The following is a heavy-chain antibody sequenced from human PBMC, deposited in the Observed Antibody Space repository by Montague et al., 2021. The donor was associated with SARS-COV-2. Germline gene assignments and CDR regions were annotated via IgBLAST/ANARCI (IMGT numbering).Heavy chain of an antibody. J-gene: IGHJ4*02. Sequence: RAISGDSVSSSSATWNWIRQSPSRGLEWLGRTYYRSMWKSDYARSVKSRIAINPDISKNQFSLQLSSVTPEDTALYYCMRGIEAAGSYDYWGQGTLVTVSS. D-gene: IGHD6-13*01. CDR2: TYYRSMWKS. CDR3: MRGIEAAGSYDY. V-gene: IGHV6-1*01. CDR1: GDSVSSSSAT.